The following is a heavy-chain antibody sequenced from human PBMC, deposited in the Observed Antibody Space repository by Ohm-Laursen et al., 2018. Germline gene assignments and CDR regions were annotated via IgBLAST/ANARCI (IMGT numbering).Heavy chain of an antibody. J-gene: IGHJ4*02. CDR1: GYTFSSYG. CDR2: IGAYNGNT. Sequence: GASVKVSCKVSGYTFSSYGIAWVRQAPGQGLECMGWIGAYNGNTEYAQNLQGRVTMTTDTSTSTAYMELRSLRSDDTAVYYCARTGKYYDSSGYYYHYWGQGTLVTVSS. V-gene: IGHV1-18*01. D-gene: IGHD3-22*01. CDR3: ARTGKYYDSSGYYYHY.